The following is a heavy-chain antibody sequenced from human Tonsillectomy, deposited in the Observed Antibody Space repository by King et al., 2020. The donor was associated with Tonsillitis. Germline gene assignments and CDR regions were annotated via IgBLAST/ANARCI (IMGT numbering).Heavy chain of an antibody. D-gene: IGHD3-10*01. CDR3: AKDLYYYNSGSSYIPYYYYGLDV. CDR2: VSYDGDNK. Sequence: VQLVESGGGVVQPGGSLRLSCAASGFTFSSHDMHWVRQGPGKGLEWVAVVSYDGDNKYSAASVKGRFTISRDNSKNTLYLQLNSLRAEDTAVYYCAKDLYYYNSGSSYIPYYYYGLDVWGQGTTVTVSS. CDR1: GFTFSSHD. J-gene: IGHJ6*02. V-gene: IGHV3-30*18.